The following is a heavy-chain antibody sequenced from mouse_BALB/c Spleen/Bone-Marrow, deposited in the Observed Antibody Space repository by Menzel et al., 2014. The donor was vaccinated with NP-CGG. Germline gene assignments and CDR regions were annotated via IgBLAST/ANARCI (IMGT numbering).Heavy chain of an antibody. V-gene: IGHV1-4*02. CDR1: GYTFTSYT. CDR3: ARLNYGNPFAY. D-gene: IGHD2-1*01. J-gene: IGHJ3*01. CDR2: INPSSGYT. Sequence: VQLQQSAAELARPGASVMMSCKASGYTFTSYTMHWVKQRPGQGLEWIGYINPSSGYTDYNQKFNDKTTLAADKSSSTAYMQLSSLTSEDSAVYYCARLNYGNPFAYWGQGTLVTVSA.